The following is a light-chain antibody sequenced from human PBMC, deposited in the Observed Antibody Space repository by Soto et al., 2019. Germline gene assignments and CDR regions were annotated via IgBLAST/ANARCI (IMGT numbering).Light chain of an antibody. CDR3: QHYNSYSEA. Sequence: DIQMTQSPSSLFASVVDRVTITCQATQDINIYLNWYQQKPGKAPNLLIYDASNLEIGVPSRFSGSGSGTEFTLTISSLQPDDFATYYCQHYNSYSEAFGQGTKVDIK. CDR2: DAS. CDR1: QDINIY. V-gene: IGKV1-33*01. J-gene: IGKJ1*01.